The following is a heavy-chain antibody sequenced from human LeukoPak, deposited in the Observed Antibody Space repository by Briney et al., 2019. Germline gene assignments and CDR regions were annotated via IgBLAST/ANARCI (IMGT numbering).Heavy chain of an antibody. CDR3: AKDSAAAGTHYYGMDV. CDR2: ISGSGGST. J-gene: IGHJ6*02. Sequence: PGGSLRLSCAASGFTFSSYAMSWVRQAPGKGLEWVSAISGSGGSTYYADSVKGRFTISRDNSKNTLYLQMNSLRAEDTAVYYCAKDSAAAGTHYYGMDVWGQGTTVTVSS. V-gene: IGHV3-23*01. D-gene: IGHD6-13*01. CDR1: GFTFSSYA.